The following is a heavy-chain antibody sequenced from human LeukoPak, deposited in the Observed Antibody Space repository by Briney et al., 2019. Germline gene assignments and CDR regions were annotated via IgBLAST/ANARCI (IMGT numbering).Heavy chain of an antibody. J-gene: IGHJ4*02. D-gene: IGHD3-10*01. CDR1: GYTFTGYY. V-gene: IGHV1-2*02. CDR2: INPNSGGT. Sequence: ASVKVSCKAAGYTFTGYYMHWVRQARGQGLEWMGWINPNSGGTNCAQKFQGRVTMTRDTSISTAYMELSRLRSDDTAVYYCARALEYYGSGSPPSASDYWGQGTLVTVSS. CDR3: ARALEYYGSGSPPSASDY.